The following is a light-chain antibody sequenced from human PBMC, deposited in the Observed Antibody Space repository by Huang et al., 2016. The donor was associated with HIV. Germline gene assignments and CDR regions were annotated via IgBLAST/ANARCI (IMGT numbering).Light chain of an antibody. CDR2: GAS. J-gene: IGKJ5*01. V-gene: IGKV3-15*01. Sequence: EIVMTQSPATLSVSPGERVTLSCRASQSVTNNLAWYQQKPGQAPRLLIYGASTRATGCPARFSGSGSGTDFTLTISSLQSEDFGLYFCQQYSNWPPLTFGQGTRLEIK. CDR3: QQYSNWPPLT. CDR1: QSVTNN.